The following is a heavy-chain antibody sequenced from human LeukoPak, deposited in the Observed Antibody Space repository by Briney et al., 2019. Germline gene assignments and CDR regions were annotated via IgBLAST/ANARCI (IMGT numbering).Heavy chain of an antibody. CDR2: IIPIFGTA. J-gene: IGHJ4*02. V-gene: IGHV1-69*01. CDR3: ARASVGRGYSGYDYQGYYFDY. Sequence: PSVKLSCKASGGTFSSYAISWVPQAPGQGLECMGGIIPIFGTANYAQKCQGRVTITADESTSTAYMELSSLRSEDTAVYYCARASVGRGYSGYDYQGYYFDYWGQGTLVTVSS. CDR1: GGTFSSYA. D-gene: IGHD5-12*01.